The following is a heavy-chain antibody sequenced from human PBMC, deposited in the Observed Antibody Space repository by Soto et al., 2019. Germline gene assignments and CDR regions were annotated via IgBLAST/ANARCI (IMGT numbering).Heavy chain of an antibody. V-gene: IGHV1-8*01. D-gene: IGHD6-13*01. CDR1: GYTFSTYD. J-gene: IGHJ4*02. Sequence: QVQLVQSGAEVKKPGASVKVSCKASGYTFSTYDIDWVRLATGQGLEWMGSMNPNSGNTDYAQKFQGRVTMTRNTSISTAYMELGSLRSEDTAIYYCARTMGGIAAAGNDYWGQGTLVTVSS. CDR3: ARTMGGIAAAGNDY. CDR2: MNPNSGNT.